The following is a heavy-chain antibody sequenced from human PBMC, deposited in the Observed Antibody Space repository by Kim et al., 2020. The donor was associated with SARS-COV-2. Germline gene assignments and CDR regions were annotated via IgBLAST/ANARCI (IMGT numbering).Heavy chain of an antibody. Sequence: GGSLRLSCAASGFTFSSYWMHWVRQAPGKGLVWVSRINSDGSSTSYADSVKGRFTISRDNAKNTLYLQMNSLRAEDTAVYYCARGHKGNLLGFGETRMDVWGQGTTVTVSS. CDR3: ARGHKGNLLGFGETRMDV. D-gene: IGHD3-10*01. J-gene: IGHJ6*02. CDR2: INSDGSST. V-gene: IGHV3-74*01. CDR1: GFTFSSYW.